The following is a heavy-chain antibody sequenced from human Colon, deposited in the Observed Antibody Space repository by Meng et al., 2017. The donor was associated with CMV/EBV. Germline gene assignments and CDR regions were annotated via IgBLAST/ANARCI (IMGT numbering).Heavy chain of an antibody. Sequence: SVTVSCKASGYNFDDYYIHWVRQAPGQGLEWMGVVNPTGVTPIYAEKFQGRLAITWDTPTSSVYMTMSSLTSDDTAVYYCARETTFDFWGQGTLVTVSS. V-gene: IGHV1-46*02. CDR3: ARETTFDF. CDR2: VNPTGVTP. J-gene: IGHJ4*02. D-gene: IGHD1-1*01. CDR1: GYNFDDYY.